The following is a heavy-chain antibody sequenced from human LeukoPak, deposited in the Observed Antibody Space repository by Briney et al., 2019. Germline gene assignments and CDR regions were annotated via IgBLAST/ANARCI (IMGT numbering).Heavy chain of an antibody. D-gene: IGHD6-19*01. V-gene: IGHV3-23*01. CDR2: ISGSGGST. CDR3: ANTDLKQWLVQGGDY. J-gene: IGHJ4*02. Sequence: TGGSLRLSCAASGFTFSSYAMSWVRQAPGKGLEWVSAISGSGGSTYYADSVKGRFTISRDNSKNTLYLQMNSLRAEDTAVYYCANTDLKQWLVQGGDYWGQGTLVTVSS. CDR1: GFTFSSYA.